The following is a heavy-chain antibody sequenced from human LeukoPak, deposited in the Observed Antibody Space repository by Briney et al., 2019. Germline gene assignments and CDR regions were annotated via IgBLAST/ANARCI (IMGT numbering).Heavy chain of an antibody. CDR2: IYYSGST. V-gene: IGHV4-59*08. CDR3: ARHEPLTIFGSGSNWFDP. D-gene: IGHD3-3*01. Sequence: SETLSLTCTVSGGSISSYYWSLIRQPPGKGLEWIGYIYYSGSTNYDPSLKSRVTISVDTSKNQFSLKLSSVTAADTAVYYCARHEPLTIFGSGSNWFDPWGQGTLVTVSS. J-gene: IGHJ5*02. CDR1: GGSISSYY.